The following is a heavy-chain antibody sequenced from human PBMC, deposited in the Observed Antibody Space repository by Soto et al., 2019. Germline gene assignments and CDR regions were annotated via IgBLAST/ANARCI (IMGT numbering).Heavy chain of an antibody. J-gene: IGHJ4*02. CDR1: GESVIDYY. Sequence: SETLSLTCAVSGESVIDYYWSWIRQPPGKGLEWIGHIYHTGSTNYNPSLRSRVTMSQDTSKNQFSLKLASVTAADTAVYYCARSGYYGFVYWGQGALVTVSS. CDR3: ARSGYYGFVY. D-gene: IGHD3-22*01. V-gene: IGHV4-59*02. CDR2: IYHTGST.